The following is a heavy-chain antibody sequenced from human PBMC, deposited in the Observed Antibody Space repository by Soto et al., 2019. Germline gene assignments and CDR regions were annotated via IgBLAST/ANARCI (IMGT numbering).Heavy chain of an antibody. CDR2: INHSGST. J-gene: IGHJ5*02. V-gene: IGHV4-34*01. Sequence: SETLSLTCAVYGGSFSGYYWSWIRQPPGKGLEWIGEINHSGSTNYNPSLKSRVTISVDTSKNQFSLKLSSVTAADTAVYYCATGQPTPNDYIWGSYRWEVFYWFDPWGQGTLVTVSS. D-gene: IGHD3-16*02. CDR1: GGSFSGYY. CDR3: ATGQPTPNDYIWGSYRWEVFYWFDP.